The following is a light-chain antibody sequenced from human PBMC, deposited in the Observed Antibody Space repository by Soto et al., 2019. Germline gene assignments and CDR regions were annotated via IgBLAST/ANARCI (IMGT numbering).Light chain of an antibody. J-gene: IGKJ1*01. CDR3: LQYGSSPKT. V-gene: IGKV3-20*01. CDR1: QSVSSSY. Sequence: EIVLTQSPGTLSLSPGERATLSCRASQSVSSSYLAWYQQKPGQAPRLLIYGASSRATGIPDRFSGSGSGTDFTLTISRLEPADFAVYYCLQYGSSPKTFGQGTKVDIK. CDR2: GAS.